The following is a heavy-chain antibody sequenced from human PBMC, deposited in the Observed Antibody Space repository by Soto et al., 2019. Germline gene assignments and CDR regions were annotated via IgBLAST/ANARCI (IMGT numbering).Heavy chain of an antibody. J-gene: IGHJ3*02. CDR3: ARDTRHGAVDAFDI. CDR2: ISAYNGNT. CDR1: GYTFTSYG. V-gene: IGHV1-18*01. Sequence: GASVKVSCKASGYTFTSYGISWVRQAPGQGLEWMGWISAYNGNTNYAQKLQGRVTMTTDTTTSTAYMELRSLRSDDTAVYYCARDTRHGAVDAFDIWGQGTMVTVSS. D-gene: IGHD4-17*01.